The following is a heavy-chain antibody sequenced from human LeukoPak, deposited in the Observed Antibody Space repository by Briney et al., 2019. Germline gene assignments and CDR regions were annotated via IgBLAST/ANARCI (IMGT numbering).Heavy chain of an antibody. CDR3: ARVPARRYFDY. J-gene: IGHJ4*02. CDR1: GFTFSTYA. Sequence: GGSLRLSCAASGFTFSTYAMSWVRQAPGKGLEWVSVIYSGGSTYYADSVKGRFTISRDNSKNTLYLQMSSLRAEDTAVYYCARVPARRYFDYWGQGTLVTVSS. D-gene: IGHD3-9*01. V-gene: IGHV3-66*01. CDR2: IYSGGST.